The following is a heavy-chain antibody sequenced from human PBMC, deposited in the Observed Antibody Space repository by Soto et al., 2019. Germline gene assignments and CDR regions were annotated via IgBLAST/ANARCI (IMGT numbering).Heavy chain of an antibody. CDR1: GGSISSGDYY. D-gene: IGHD3-22*01. Sequence: QVQLQESGPGLVKPSQTLSLTCTVSGGSISSGDYYWSWIRQPPGKGLEWIGYIYYSGSTYYNPSLKSRVTIAVDTSKNQFSLKLSSVTAADTAVYYCASDTYYYDSSGYHDAFDIWGQGTMVTVSS. CDR2: IYYSGST. V-gene: IGHV4-30-4*01. J-gene: IGHJ3*02. CDR3: ASDTYYYDSSGYHDAFDI.